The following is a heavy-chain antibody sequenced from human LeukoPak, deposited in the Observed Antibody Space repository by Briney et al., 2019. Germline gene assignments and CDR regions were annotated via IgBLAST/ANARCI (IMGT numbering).Heavy chain of an antibody. Sequence: GESLKISCKGSGYSFTSYWIGWVRQMPGKGLEWMGIIYPGDSDTRYSPSFQGQVTISADKSISTAYLQWSSLKASDTAMYYCARSYSSSWAGSDPWGQGTLVTVSS. CDR2: IYPGDSDT. CDR1: GYSFTSYW. J-gene: IGHJ5*02. CDR3: ARSYSSSWAGSDP. D-gene: IGHD6-13*01. V-gene: IGHV5-51*01.